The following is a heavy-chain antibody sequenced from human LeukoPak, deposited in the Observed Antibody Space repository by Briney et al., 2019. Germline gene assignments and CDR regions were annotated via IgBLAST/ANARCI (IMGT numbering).Heavy chain of an antibody. Sequence: SVKVSCKASGFTSTTSTMQWVRQARGQRLEWIGWIVVGSGETNYAEKFQERVTITRDMSTSTVYMELSSLRSDDTAVYYCAADQPRYPDAFDIWGQGTMVTVSS. CDR3: AADQPRYPDAFDI. J-gene: IGHJ3*02. CDR2: IVVGSGET. CDR1: GFTSTTST. V-gene: IGHV1-58*02. D-gene: IGHD1-1*01.